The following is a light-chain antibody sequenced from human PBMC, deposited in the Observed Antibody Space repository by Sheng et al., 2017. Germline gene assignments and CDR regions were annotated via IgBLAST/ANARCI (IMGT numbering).Light chain of an antibody. J-gene: IGKJ2*01. CDR3: QQGYNWPPYT. Sequence: VIWMTQSPSLLSASPGDRVTISCRMSQEISTYLAWYQQKPGKAPDLLIYGASTLQSGVPSRFSGSGSGTDFTLTISSLQSEDFAVYYCQQGYNWPPYTFGQGTKLEIK. V-gene: IGKV1D-8*01. CDR1: QEISTY. CDR2: GAS.